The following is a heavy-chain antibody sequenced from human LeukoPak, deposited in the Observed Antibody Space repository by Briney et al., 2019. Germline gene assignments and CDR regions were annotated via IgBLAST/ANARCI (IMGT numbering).Heavy chain of an antibody. CDR3: ARVRRQQLAIGYYYYMDV. V-gene: IGHV4-38-2*02. J-gene: IGHJ6*03. D-gene: IGHD6-13*01. Sequence: SETLSLTCTVSGYSISSGYYWGWIRQPPGKGLEWIGSIYHSGSTYYNPSLKSRVTISVDTSKNQFSLKLSSVTAADTAVYYCARVRRQQLAIGYYYYMDVWGKGTTVTVSS. CDR2: IYHSGST. CDR1: GYSISSGYY.